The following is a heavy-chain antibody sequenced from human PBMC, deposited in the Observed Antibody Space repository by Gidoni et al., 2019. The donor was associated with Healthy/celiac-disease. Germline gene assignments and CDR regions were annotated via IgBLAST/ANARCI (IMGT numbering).Heavy chain of an antibody. CDR2: IIPSLGIA. V-gene: IGHV1-69*04. D-gene: IGHD2-21*01. J-gene: IGHJ6*02. CDR1: GGTFSSYA. CDR3: ARERAYSAAYSGPGGYYYGMDV. Sequence: QVQLVQSGAEVKKPGSSVKVSCKASGGTFSSYAISWVRQAPGQGLEWMGRIIPSLGIANYAQKFQGRVTITADKSTSTAYMELSSLRSEDTAVYYCARERAYSAAYSGPGGYYYGMDVWGQGTTVTVSS.